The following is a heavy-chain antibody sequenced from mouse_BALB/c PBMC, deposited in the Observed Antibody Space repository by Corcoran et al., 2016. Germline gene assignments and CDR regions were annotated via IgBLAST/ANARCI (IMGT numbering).Heavy chain of an antibody. V-gene: IGHV3-6*02. CDR3: ATYYGNPAWFAY. D-gene: IGHD2-10*01. CDR2: ISYDGSN. J-gene: IGHJ3*01. Sequence: DVQLQESGPGLVKPSQSLSLTCSVTGYSITSCYYWNWIRQFPGNKLEWMGYISYDGSNNYNPSLKNRISITRDTSKNQFFLKLNSVTTEDTATYYCATYYGNPAWFAYWGQGTLVTVSA. CDR1: GYSITSCYY.